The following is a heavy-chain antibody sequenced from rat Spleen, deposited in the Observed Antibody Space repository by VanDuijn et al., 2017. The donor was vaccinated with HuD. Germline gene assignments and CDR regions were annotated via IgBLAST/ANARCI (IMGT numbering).Heavy chain of an antibody. CDR2: VSMGGTNT. J-gene: IGHJ2*01. D-gene: IGHD1-11*01. V-gene: IGHV5-27*01. CDR3: TTGRRRVHYFDY. CDR1: GFTFSNYY. Sequence: EVQLVESDGGLVQPGRSLKLSCAASGFTFSNYYMAWVRQAPTKGLEWVAYVSMGGTNTFYRDSVKDRFTISRDNAKSSLYLQMDSLRSEDTATYYCTTGRRRVHYFDYWGQGVMVTVSS.